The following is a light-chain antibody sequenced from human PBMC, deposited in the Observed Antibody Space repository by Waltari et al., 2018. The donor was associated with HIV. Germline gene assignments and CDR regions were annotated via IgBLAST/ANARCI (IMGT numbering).Light chain of an antibody. V-gene: IGLV4-69*01. J-gene: IGLJ3*02. CDR1: SGHSSYA. CDR3: QTGGTGIQV. Sequence: QLVLTQSPSASASLGASVKLTCTLSSGHSSYAIAWHQQQPEKGPRYWMKLNSDGSHSKGDGIPDRFSGSSAGAERYLTISSLQSEDEADYYCQTGGTGIQVFGGGTKLTVL. CDR2: LNSDGSH.